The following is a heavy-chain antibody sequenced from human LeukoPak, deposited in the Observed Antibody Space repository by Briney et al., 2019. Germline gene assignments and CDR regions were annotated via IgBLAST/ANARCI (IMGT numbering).Heavy chain of an antibody. V-gene: IGHV1-2*02. CDR1: GYAFAVRY. J-gene: IGHJ4*02. CDR3: STEDKYCKTTTCDDY. CDR2: IKPESGFT. Sequence: ASVKVSCKASGYAFAVRYMHWVRQVPGQELEWMGFIKPESGFTNYAEKFQDRVTMSRDTSITTVYMELSSLGSGDTALYYCSTEDKYCKTTTCDDYWGQGTLVTVSS. D-gene: IGHD2/OR15-2a*01.